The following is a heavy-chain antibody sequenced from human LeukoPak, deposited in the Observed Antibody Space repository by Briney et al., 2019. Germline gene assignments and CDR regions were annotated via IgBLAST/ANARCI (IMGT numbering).Heavy chain of an antibody. D-gene: IGHD5-12*01. CDR3: ARYRGASGYHFDY. J-gene: IGHJ4*02. CDR2: IYSSGST. Sequence: PSETLFLTCTVSGGSISSYYWKWIRQPPGKGLGLVGNIYSSGSTNYNPSLKSRVTISVDTSKNQFSLKLTSVTAADTAIYYCARYRGASGYHFDYWGQGTLVTVSS. CDR1: GGSISSYY. V-gene: IGHV4-59*13.